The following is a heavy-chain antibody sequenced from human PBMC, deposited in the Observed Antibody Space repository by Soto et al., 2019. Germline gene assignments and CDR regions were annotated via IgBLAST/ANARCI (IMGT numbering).Heavy chain of an antibody. CDR2: IFSNDEK. CDR1: GFSLSNARMG. CDR3: ARIMGAHDDFWSGALWDY. V-gene: IGHV2-26*01. D-gene: IGHD3-3*01. Sequence: QVTLKESGPVLVKPTETLTLTCTVSGFSLSNARMGVSWIRQPPGKALEWLAHIFSNDEKSYSTSLKSRLTIAKDTSKSQVDLTIANMDPVDTATYYCARIMGAHDDFWSGALWDYLVQGTLVTVSS. J-gene: IGHJ4*02.